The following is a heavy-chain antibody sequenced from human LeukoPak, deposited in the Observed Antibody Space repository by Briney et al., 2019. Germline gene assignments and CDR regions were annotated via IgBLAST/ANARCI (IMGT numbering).Heavy chain of an antibody. Sequence: PSETLSLTCAVSGGSFSGYSWSWIRQPPGKGLEWIGEINHRGITNYNPSLKSRVTISVDTSKNQFSLKLSSVTAADTAVFYCARIINDYSNYEAFDYWGQGTLVTVSS. J-gene: IGHJ4*02. CDR2: INHRGIT. V-gene: IGHV4-34*01. D-gene: IGHD4-11*01. CDR1: GGSFSGYS. CDR3: ARIINDYSNYEAFDY.